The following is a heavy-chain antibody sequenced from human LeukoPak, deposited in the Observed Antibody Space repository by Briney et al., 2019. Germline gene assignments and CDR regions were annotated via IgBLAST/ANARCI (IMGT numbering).Heavy chain of an antibody. D-gene: IGHD3-10*01. CDR2: ISSSGSTI. Sequence: GGSLRLSCAASGFTVRSNYMTWVRQAPGKGLEWVSYISSSGSTIYYADSVKGRFTISRDNAKNSLYLQMNSLRAEDTAVYYCARDYGSGSYYSPKDWGQGTLVTVSS. V-gene: IGHV3-11*01. CDR3: ARDYGSGSYYSPKD. CDR1: GFTVRSNY. J-gene: IGHJ4*02.